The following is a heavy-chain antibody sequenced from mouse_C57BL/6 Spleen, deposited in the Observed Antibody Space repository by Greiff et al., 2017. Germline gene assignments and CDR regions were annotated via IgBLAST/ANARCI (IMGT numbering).Heavy chain of an antibody. CDR2: IHPNSGST. Sequence: QVQLQQPGAELVKPGASVKLSCKASGYTFTSYWMHWVKQRPGQGLEWIGMIHPNSGSTNYNEKFKSKATLTVDKSSSTAYMQLSSLTSEDSAVYDCARDGYYVDYAMDYWGQGTSVTVAS. CDR1: GYTFTSYW. D-gene: IGHD2-3*01. V-gene: IGHV1-64*01. CDR3: ARDGYYVDYAMDY. J-gene: IGHJ4*01.